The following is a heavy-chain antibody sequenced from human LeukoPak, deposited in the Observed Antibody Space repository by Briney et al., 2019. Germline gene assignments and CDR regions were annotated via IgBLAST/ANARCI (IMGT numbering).Heavy chain of an antibody. D-gene: IGHD6-6*01. CDR2: IYPGDSDT. CDR3: QSYSSSSGVDY. J-gene: IGHJ4*02. V-gene: IGHV5-51*01. CDR1: GYSFTSYW. Sequence: GESLKISCKGSGYSFTSYWIGWVRQMPGKGLEWMGIIYPGDSDTRYSPSFQGQVAISADKSISTAYLQWSSLKASDTAMYYCQSYSSSSGVDYWGQGTLVTVSS.